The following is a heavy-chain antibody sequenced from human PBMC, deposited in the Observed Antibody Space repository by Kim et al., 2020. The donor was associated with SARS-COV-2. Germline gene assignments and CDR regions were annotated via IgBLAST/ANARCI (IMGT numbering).Heavy chain of an antibody. J-gene: IGHJ3*02. Sequence: GGSLRLSCATSGFTFSAYDMNWVRRAPGKGLEWLSFITKSSATIYYANSVKGRFTISRDNAKNSLYLQMNSLRDEDTALYYCVRDRMGAAFDICGQGTM. D-gene: IGHD3-16*01. CDR1: GFTFSAYD. CDR3: VRDRMGAAFDI. V-gene: IGHV3-48*02. CDR2: ITKSSATI.